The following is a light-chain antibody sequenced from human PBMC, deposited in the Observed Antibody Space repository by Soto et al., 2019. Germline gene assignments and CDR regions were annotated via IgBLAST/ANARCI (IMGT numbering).Light chain of an antibody. J-gene: IGLJ2*01. V-gene: IGLV7-46*01. CDR2: ATS. Sequence: QSVVTQEPSLTVSPGGTVTLTCGSSTGTVTSGHYPYWFQQKPGQAPTTLIYATSSKHSWTPARFSGSLLGGKAALTLSGVQPEDEAEYYCSSYTRSTTLVFGGGTKLTV. CDR3: SSYTRSTTLV. CDR1: TGTVTSGHY.